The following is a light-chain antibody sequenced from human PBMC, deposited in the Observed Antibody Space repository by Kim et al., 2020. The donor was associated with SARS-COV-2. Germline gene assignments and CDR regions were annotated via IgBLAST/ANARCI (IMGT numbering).Light chain of an antibody. CDR2: KAS. CDR3: QQYNSYPCT. CDR1: QSISSW. J-gene: IGKJ2*02. Sequence: AAVGDRVTITCRASQSISSWLAWYQLKPGKAPKLLIYKASSLESGVPSRFSGSGSGTEFTLTISSLQPDDFATYYCQQYNSYPCTFGQGTKLEI. V-gene: IGKV1-5*03.